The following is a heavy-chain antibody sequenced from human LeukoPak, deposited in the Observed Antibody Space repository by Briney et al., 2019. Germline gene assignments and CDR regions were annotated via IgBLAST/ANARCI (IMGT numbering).Heavy chain of an antibody. CDR2: MYNSGST. D-gene: IGHD4-17*01. CDR1: GGSISHYY. CDR3: ARVIYGDYGDNWFDP. V-gene: IGHV4-59*01. J-gene: IGHJ5*02. Sequence: SETLSLTCTVSGGSISHYYWSWIRQPPGKGLEWIGYMYNSGSTNCNPSLESRVTMSVDTSKNQFSLRLSSVTAADTAVYYCARVIYGDYGDNWFDPWGQGTLVTVSP.